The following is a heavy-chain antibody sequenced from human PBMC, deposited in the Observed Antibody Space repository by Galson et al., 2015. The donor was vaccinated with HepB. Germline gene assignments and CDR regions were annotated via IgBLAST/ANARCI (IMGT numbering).Heavy chain of an antibody. CDR1: GGTFSNYI. V-gene: IGHV1-69*02. D-gene: IGHD3/OR15-3a*01. J-gene: IGHJ4*02. Sequence: SVKVSCKASGGTFSNYIIIWVRQAPGQGLEWMGRIIPILGIANYAQKLQGRVTFTADKSTSTAYMELSSLRLEDTAVYYCEGWTGSYFDYWGQGTLVTVSS. CDR2: IIPILGIA. CDR3: EGWTGSYFDY.